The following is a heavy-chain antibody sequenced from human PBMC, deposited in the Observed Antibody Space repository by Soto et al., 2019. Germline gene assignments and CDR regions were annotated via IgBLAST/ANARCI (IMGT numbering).Heavy chain of an antibody. J-gene: IGHJ4*02. V-gene: IGHV4-4*02. CDR3: AKAIHWGLGY. CDR1: GGSISTDNW. CDR2: TYHSGST. D-gene: IGHD7-27*01. Sequence: QVQLQESGPGLVEPSGTLSLTCTVSGGSISTDNWWSWVRQPPGKGLEWIGETYHSGSTHYNPSLKSRVTISVDNSKNQFSLTLSSTTASDTGVYYCAKAIHWGLGYWGPGPLVTVSS.